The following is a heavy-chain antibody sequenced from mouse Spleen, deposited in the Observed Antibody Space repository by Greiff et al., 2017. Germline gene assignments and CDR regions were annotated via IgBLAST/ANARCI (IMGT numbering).Heavy chain of an antibody. CDR1: GYSITSDYA. CDR3: ARCDYLYYFDY. Sequence: EVQLQQSGPGLVKPSQSLSLTCTVTGYSITSDYAWNWIRQFPGNKLEWMGYISYSGSTSYNPSLKSRISITRDTSKNQFFLQLNSVTTEDTATYYCARCDYLYYFDYWGQGTTLTVSS. V-gene: IGHV3-2*02. J-gene: IGHJ2*01. CDR2: ISYSGST. D-gene: IGHD2-4*01.